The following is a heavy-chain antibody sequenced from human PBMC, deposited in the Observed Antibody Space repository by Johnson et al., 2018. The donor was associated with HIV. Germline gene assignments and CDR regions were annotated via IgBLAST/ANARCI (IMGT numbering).Heavy chain of an antibody. J-gene: IGHJ3*02. D-gene: IGHD1-26*01. Sequence: VQLVESGGGVVQPGRSLRLSCAASGFSFDDYAMYWVRQVPGKGLEWVSGISWNSGRIGYADYVKGRFTISRDNAKKSLYLQMNSLRAEDTALYYCAKCLSGSYPRDAFDIWGQGTMVTVSS. CDR1: GFSFDDYA. V-gene: IGHV3-9*01. CDR3: AKCLSGSYPRDAFDI. CDR2: ISWNSGRI.